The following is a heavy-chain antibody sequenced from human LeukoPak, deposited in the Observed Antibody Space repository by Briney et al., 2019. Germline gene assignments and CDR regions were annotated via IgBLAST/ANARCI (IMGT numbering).Heavy chain of an antibody. CDR3: ARDEYYGSGSYYAPARDGMDV. Sequence: GGSLRLSCAASGFTFSSYSMNWVRQAPGKGLEWVSSISSSSYIYYADSVKGRFTISRDNAKNSLYLQMNSLRAEDTAVYYCARDEYYGSGSYYAPARDGMDVWGQGTTVTVSS. CDR1: GFTFSSYS. V-gene: IGHV3-21*01. D-gene: IGHD3-10*01. J-gene: IGHJ6*02. CDR2: ISSSSYI.